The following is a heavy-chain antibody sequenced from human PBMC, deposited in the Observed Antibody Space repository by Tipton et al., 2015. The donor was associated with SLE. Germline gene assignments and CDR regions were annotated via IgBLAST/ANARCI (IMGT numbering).Heavy chain of an antibody. CDR1: GGSINSYNW. V-gene: IGHV4-4*02. CDR2: IYHSGTT. Sequence: TLSLTCAVSGGSINSYNWWTWVRQPPGKGLEWIGEIYHSGTTNYNPSLKSRITISLDKSNNHFSLRLSSVTAADTAVYYCARVAQGTLTVYSIDYWGQGTLVTVSS. D-gene: IGHD2-15*01. J-gene: IGHJ4*02. CDR3: ARVAQGTLTVYSIDY.